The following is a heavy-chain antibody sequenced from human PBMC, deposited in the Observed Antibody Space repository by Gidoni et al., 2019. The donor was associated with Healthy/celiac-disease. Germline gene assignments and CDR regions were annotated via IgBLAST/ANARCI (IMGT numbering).Heavy chain of an antibody. CDR1: GGSFSGYY. Sequence: QVQLQQWGAGLLKPSETLSLTCSVYGGSFSGYYWSWIRQPPGKGLEWIGEINHSGSTNYNPSLKSRGTISVDTSKNQFSLKLSSVTAADTAVYYCARGRNKQQWLAFFDYWGQGTLVTVSS. D-gene: IGHD6-19*01. V-gene: IGHV4-34*01. J-gene: IGHJ4*02. CDR2: INHSGST. CDR3: ARGRNKQQWLAFFDY.